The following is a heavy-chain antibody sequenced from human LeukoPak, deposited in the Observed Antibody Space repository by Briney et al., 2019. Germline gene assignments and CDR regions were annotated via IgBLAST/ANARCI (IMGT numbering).Heavy chain of an antibody. V-gene: IGHV1-46*01. CDR3: ARDAPDGACDY. D-gene: IGHD4-17*01. CDR2: INPSGGST. J-gene: IGHJ4*02. Sequence: ASVEVSCKASGYTFTSYYMHWVRQAPGQGLEWMGIINPSGGSTSYAQKFQGRVTMTRDMSTSTVYMELSSLRSEDTAVYYCARDAPDGACDYWGQGTLVTVSS. CDR1: GYTFTSYY.